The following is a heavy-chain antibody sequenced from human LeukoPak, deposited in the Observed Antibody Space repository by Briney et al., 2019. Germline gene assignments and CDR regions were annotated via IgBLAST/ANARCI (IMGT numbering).Heavy chain of an antibody. J-gene: IGHJ3*02. D-gene: IGHD6-19*01. CDR3: ARAVGKYSSTGGDAFDI. Sequence: PGGSLRLSCAASGFTFSSYDMHWVRQAPGKGLEWVTFIRYDGSNKYYADSVKGRFTISRDNSKNTLYLQMNSLRAEDTAVYYCARAVGKYSSTGGDAFDIWGQGTMVTVSS. CDR2: IRYDGSNK. CDR1: GFTFSSYD. V-gene: IGHV3-30*02.